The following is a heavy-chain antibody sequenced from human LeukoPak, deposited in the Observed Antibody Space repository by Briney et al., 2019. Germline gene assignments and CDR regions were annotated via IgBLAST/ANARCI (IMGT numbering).Heavy chain of an antibody. CDR2: IRYDGTDK. V-gene: IGHV3-30*02. D-gene: IGHD5-18*01. CDR1: GFTFSDHG. Sequence: GGSLRLSCAASGFTFSDHGMHWVRQAPGKGLEWVAFIRYDGTDKYYADFVKGRFTISRDSSENTVSPQLNSLRVEDTAVYYCGKGLAYTYPYSGNMDVWGKGTTVTISS. CDR3: GKGLAYTYPYSGNMDV. J-gene: IGHJ6*03.